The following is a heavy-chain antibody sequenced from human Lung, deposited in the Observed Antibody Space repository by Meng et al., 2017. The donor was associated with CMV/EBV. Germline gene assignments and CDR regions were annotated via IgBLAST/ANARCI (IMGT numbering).Heavy chain of an antibody. V-gene: IGHV3-7*01. D-gene: IGHD2-15*01. CDR2: IRFDGRES. CDR1: GFTFSSYW. CDR3: ARDTPGD. Sequence: GESLKISCAASGFTFSSYWMSWARQAPGKGLEWVANIRFDGRESHHVDSVKGRFTISRDNAKNSLYLQMNSLRVEDTAVYYCARDTPGDWGQGHLVTVDS. J-gene: IGHJ4*02.